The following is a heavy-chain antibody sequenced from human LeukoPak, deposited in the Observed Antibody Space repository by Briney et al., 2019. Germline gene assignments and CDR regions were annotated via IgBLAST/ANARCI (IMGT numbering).Heavy chain of an antibody. Sequence: GGSLRLSCGVSGFTFSSFWMSWVRQPPGKGLEWVAKINQAGSEKCHMDSVKGRFTISRDNARNSLYLQMNSLRVEDTAVYYCAKYDSGYSLDSWGHGILVTVSS. J-gene: IGHJ5*01. V-gene: IGHV3-7*03. CDR3: AKYDSGYSLDS. CDR2: INQAGSEK. D-gene: IGHD3-9*01. CDR1: GFTFSSFW.